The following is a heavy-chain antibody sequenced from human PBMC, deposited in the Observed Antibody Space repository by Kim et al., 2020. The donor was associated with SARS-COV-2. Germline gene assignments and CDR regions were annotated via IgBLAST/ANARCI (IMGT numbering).Heavy chain of an antibody. CDR3: AREIVATSHYYYGMDV. Sequence: ASVKVSCKASGYTFTSYYMHWVRQAPGQGLEWMGIINPSGGSTSYAQKFQGRVTMTRDTSTSTVYMELSSLRSEDTAVYYCAREIVATSHYYYGMDVWGQGTTVTVSS. CDR1: GYTFTSYY. CDR2: INPSGGST. D-gene: IGHD5-12*01. J-gene: IGHJ6*02. V-gene: IGHV1-46*01.